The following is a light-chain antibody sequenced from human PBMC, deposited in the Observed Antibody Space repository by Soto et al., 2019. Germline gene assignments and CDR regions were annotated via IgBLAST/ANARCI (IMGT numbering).Light chain of an antibody. CDR3: ATWDDSLNGPL. Sequence: QSVLTQPPSLSEAPRQRVTISCSGSSSNIGNNAVNWYQHLPGKAPKLLIYYDDLLPSGVSDRFSGSKSGTSASLAISGLQSEDEADYYCATWDDSLNGPLFGGGTKLTVL. CDR1: SSNIGNNA. CDR2: YDD. V-gene: IGLV1-36*01. J-gene: IGLJ2*01.